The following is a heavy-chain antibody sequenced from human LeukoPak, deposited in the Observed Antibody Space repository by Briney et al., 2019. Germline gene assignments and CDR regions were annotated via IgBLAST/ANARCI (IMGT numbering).Heavy chain of an antibody. CDR2: IRSSGTTI. V-gene: IGHV3-11*04. Sequence: GGSLRLSCVASGFTFSDYYMSWIRQAPGQGLEWVSYIRSSGTTIHYAASVKGRFTISRDNAKNSLYLQMNSLRAEDTAVYYCARDRGAVTDVFDYWGQGTLVTVSS. CDR3: ARDRGAVTDVFDY. J-gene: IGHJ4*02. CDR1: GFTFSDYY. D-gene: IGHD6-19*01.